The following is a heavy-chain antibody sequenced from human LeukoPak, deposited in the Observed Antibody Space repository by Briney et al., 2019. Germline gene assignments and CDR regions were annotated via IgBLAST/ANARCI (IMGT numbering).Heavy chain of an antibody. D-gene: IGHD3-10*01. CDR2: ISGRGGST. Sequence: GGSLRLSCAVSGITLSNYGMSWVRQAPGKGLQWVAGISGRGGSTNYADSVKGRFTISRDNSKNTLYLQMNSLRAEDTAVYFCAKRGVVIRAVIIVGFHKEAYYFDYWGQGALVTVSS. J-gene: IGHJ4*02. CDR1: GITLSNYG. CDR3: AKRGVVIRAVIIVGFHKEAYYFDY. V-gene: IGHV3-23*01.